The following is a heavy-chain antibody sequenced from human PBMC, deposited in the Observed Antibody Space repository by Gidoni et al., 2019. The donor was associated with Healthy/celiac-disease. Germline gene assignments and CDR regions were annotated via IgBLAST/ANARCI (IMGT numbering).Heavy chain of an antibody. V-gene: IGHV4-31*03. CDR1: GGSISSGGYY. CDR2: IYYSGST. D-gene: IGHD3-3*01. CDR3: ARTVRFLEWLSYYYYMDV. J-gene: IGHJ6*03. Sequence: QVQLQESGPGLVKPSQTLSFTCTVSGGSISSGGYYWSWIRQHPGKGLEWIGYIYYSGSTYYNPSLKSRVTISVDTSKNQFSLKLSSVTAADTVVYYCARTVRFLEWLSYYYYMDVWGKGTTVTVSS.